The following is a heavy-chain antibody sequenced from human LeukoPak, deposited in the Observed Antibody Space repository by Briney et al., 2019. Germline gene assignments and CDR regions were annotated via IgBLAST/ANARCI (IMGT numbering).Heavy chain of an antibody. J-gene: IGHJ5*02. D-gene: IGHD5-24*01. CDR3: GKDLYDNDWYNYFDP. V-gene: IGHV3-30*18. CDR2: ISHDGNSK. Sequence: GGSLRLSCAASGFTLSTCGMHWVRQAPGKGLEWVAMISHDGNSKQYADFAKGRFTISRDNSKNTLYLEMNSLRTEDTAVYHCGKDLYDNDWYNYFDPWGQGALVTVSS. CDR1: GFTLSTCG.